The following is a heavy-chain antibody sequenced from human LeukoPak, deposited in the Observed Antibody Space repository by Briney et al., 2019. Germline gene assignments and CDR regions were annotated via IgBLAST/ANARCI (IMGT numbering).Heavy chain of an antibody. CDR2: IRSKAYGGTT. J-gene: IGHJ3*02. V-gene: IGHV3-49*04. CDR1: GFTFGDYA. D-gene: IGHD1-26*01. CDR3: TRIQSGSYYAGAFDI. Sequence: HPGGSLRLSCTASGFTFGDYAMSWVRQAPGKGLEWVGFIRSKAYGGTTEYAASVKGRFTISRDDSKSIAYLQMNSLKTEDTAVYYCTRIQSGSYYAGAFDIWGQGTMVTVSS.